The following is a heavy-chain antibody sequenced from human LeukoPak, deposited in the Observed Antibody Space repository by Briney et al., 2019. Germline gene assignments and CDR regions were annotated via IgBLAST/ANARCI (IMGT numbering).Heavy chain of an antibody. V-gene: IGHV3-74*01. Sequence: GGSLRLSCAASGFTFSNYWMHWVRQAPGKGLVWVSRINTDGSSTSYVDSVEGRFTISRDNSKNTLYLQMNSLRAEDTAVYYCAQPYPAYCGGDCYGAFDIWGQGTMVTVSS. D-gene: IGHD2-21*02. CDR3: AQPYPAYCGGDCYGAFDI. J-gene: IGHJ3*02. CDR1: GFTFSNYW. CDR2: INTDGSST.